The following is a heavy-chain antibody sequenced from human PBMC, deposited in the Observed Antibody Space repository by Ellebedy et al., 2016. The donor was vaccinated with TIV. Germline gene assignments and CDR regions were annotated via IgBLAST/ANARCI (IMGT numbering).Heavy chain of an antibody. CDR2: IYYSGST. D-gene: IGHD6-13*01. Sequence: SETLSLXXTVSGGSISSSSYYWGWIRQPPGKGLEWIGSIYYSGSTYYNPSLKSRVTISVDTSKNQFSLKLSSVTAADTAVYYCAREPGYSSSRWFAFDIWGQGTMVTVSS. CDR1: GGSISSSSYY. CDR3: AREPGYSSSRWFAFDI. J-gene: IGHJ3*02. V-gene: IGHV4-39*07.